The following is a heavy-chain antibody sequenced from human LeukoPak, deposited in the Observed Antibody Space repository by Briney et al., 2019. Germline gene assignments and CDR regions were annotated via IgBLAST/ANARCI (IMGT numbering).Heavy chain of an antibody. CDR2: IRYDGSNE. CDR1: GFTFSSYG. J-gene: IGHJ4*02. CDR3: AKLGDSSGPRDY. D-gene: IGHD3-22*01. Sequence: GGFLRLSCAASGFTFSSYGMHWVRQAPGKGLEWVAFIRYDGSNEYYADSVKGRFTISRDNSKNTLYLQMNSLRAEDTAVYYCAKLGDSSGPRDYWGQGTLVTVSS. V-gene: IGHV3-30*02.